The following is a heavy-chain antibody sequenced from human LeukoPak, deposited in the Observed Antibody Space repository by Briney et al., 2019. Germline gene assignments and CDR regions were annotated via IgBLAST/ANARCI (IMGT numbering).Heavy chain of an antibody. V-gene: IGHV1-2*02. CDR2: INPTTGGA. J-gene: IGHJ4*02. CDR1: GYTFTDYY. D-gene: IGHD6-19*01. Sequence: ASVKVSCKAAGYTFTDYYLHWVRQAPGQGLDWMGWINPTTGGANFARKFQGRVSMTRDTSINTAYMELSSLRSDDTAVYYCLPGILVAGTLLTVDYWGQGTLVTVSS. CDR3: LPGILVAGTLLTVDY.